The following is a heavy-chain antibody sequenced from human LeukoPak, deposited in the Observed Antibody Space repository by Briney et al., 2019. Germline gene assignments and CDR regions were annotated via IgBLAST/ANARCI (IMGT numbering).Heavy chain of an antibody. CDR3: ARGATSHFYYYGMDV. D-gene: IGHD2-2*01. CDR2: ISAYNGNT. CDR1: GYTFTSYG. V-gene: IGHV1-18*01. J-gene: IGHJ6*02. Sequence: GASVKVSCKASGYTFTSYGISWVRQAPGQGLEWMGWISAYNGNTNYAQKLQARVTMTTDTSTSTAYMELRSLRSDDTAVYYCARGATSHFYYYGMDVWGQGTTVTVSS.